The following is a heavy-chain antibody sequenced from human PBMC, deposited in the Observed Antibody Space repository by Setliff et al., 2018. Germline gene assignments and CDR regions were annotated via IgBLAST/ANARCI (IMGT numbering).Heavy chain of an antibody. D-gene: IGHD5-18*01. V-gene: IGHV3-73*01. CDR2: IRSRSSNYAP. Sequence: GGSLRLSCAASGFTFSDYYMSWNRQAPGKGLEWVGRIRSRSSNYAPAYGASVKGRFTISRDDSKNTAYLQMSSLKTEDTAVYYCTFARDGYDVFDIWGQGTMVTVSS. CDR3: TFARDGYDVFDI. J-gene: IGHJ3*02. CDR1: GFTFSDYY.